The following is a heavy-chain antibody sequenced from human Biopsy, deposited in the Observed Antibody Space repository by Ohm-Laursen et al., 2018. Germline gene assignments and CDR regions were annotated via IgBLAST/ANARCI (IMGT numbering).Heavy chain of an antibody. CDR1: GYTFTDSY. CDR3: ARGGLNYWYFDL. D-gene: IGHD1-26*01. V-gene: IGHV1-2*02. Sequence: ASVKVSCKASGYTFTDSYMHWVRQTPGQGLEWMGWINPNSGGTNYAQKFQGRVTMTRDTSMSTAYMELNRLRSDDTAVYYCARGGLNYWYFDLWGRGTLVTVSS. J-gene: IGHJ2*01. CDR2: INPNSGGT.